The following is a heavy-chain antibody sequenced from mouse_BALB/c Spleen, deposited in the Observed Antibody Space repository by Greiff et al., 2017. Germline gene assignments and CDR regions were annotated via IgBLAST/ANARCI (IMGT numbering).Heavy chain of an antibody. CDR1: GYSITSGYY. CDR3: ARAPYYDGSSWFAY. CDR2: ISYDGSN. Sequence: EVQLQQSGPGLVKPSQSLSLTCSVTGYSITSGYYWNWIRQFPGNKLEWMGYISYDGSNNYNPSLKNRISITRDTSKNQFFLKLNSVTTEDTATYYCARAPYYDGSSWFAYWGQGTLVTVSA. V-gene: IGHV3-6*02. J-gene: IGHJ3*01. D-gene: IGHD1-1*01.